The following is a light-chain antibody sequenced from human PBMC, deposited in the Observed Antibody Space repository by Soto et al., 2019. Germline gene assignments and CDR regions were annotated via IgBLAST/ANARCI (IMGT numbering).Light chain of an antibody. CDR3: QQRSNWPPIT. CDR1: QSVHNF. Sequence: EIGLTQSPATLSLSPGDRAALSFKASQSVHNFLAWYQQKPGQAPRPLIYGASTRAAGIPARFSGSGSGTDFTLTISSLEPEDFAVYYCQQRSNWPPITFGQGTRLEIK. J-gene: IGKJ5*01. CDR2: GAS. V-gene: IGKV3-11*01.